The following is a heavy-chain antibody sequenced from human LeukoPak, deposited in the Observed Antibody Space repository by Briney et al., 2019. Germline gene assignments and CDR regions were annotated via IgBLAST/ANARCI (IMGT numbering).Heavy chain of an antibody. CDR2: ISYDGSNK. CDR1: GFTFSSYA. Sequence: GGSLRLSCAASGFTFSSYAMHWVRQAPGKGLEWVAVISYDGSNKYYADSVKGRFTISRDNSKNTLYLQMNSLRAADTAVYYCARVPAASPYGMDVWGQGTTVTVSS. CDR3: ARVPAASPYGMDV. J-gene: IGHJ6*02. V-gene: IGHV3-30-3*01. D-gene: IGHD2-2*01.